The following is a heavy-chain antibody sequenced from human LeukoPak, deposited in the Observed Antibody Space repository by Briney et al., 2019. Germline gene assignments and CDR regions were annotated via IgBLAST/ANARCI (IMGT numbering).Heavy chain of an antibody. CDR2: IYYSGST. CDR3: ARHGDAFDI. V-gene: IGHV4-59*08. J-gene: IGHJ3*02. CDR1: GGSISSYY. Sequence: SETLPLTCTVSGGSISSYYWSWIRQPPGKGLEWIGYIYYSGSTNYNPSLKSRVTISVDTSKNQFSLKLSSVTAADTAVYYCARHGDAFDIWGQGTMVTVSS.